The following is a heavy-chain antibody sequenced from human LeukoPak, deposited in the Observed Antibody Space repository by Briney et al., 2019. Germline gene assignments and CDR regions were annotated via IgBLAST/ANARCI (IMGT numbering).Heavy chain of an antibody. V-gene: IGHV3-15*01. CDR3: TSSIRGNGGFDY. CDR2: IKNKSEGEIT. J-gene: IGHJ4*02. Sequence: GGSLRLSCAASGFSFTNAWTNWVRPAPGKRVERVGRIKNKSEGEITDYAAPVKGTFTISRDDSENALYLQMNSLKTEDTAVYYCTSSIRGNGGFDYWGQGTLVTVSS. CDR1: GFSFTNAW. D-gene: IGHD4-23*01.